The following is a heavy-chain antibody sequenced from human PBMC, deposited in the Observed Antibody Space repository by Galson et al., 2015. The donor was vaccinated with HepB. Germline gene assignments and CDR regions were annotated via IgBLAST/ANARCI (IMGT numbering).Heavy chain of an antibody. CDR1: GFTFSSYG. J-gene: IGHJ4*02. D-gene: IGHD1-26*01. V-gene: IGHV3-30*02. CDR2: IRYDGSNK. CDR3: AKGASGSYLMDY. Sequence: SLRLSCAASGFTFSSYGMHWVRQAPGKGLEWVAFIRYDGSNKYYADSVKGRFTISRDNSKNTLYLQMNGLRAEDTAVYYCAKGASGSYLMDYWGQGTLVTVSS.